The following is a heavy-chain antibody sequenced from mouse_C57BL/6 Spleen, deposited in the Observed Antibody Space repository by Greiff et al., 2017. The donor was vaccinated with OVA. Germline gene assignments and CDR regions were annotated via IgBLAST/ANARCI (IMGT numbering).Heavy chain of an antibody. CDR3: AAVVAYYFDY. Sequence: EVQLQQSGPELVKPGASVKISCKASGYSFTGYYMNWVKQSPEKSLEWIGEINHSTGGTTYNQKFKAKATLTVDKSSSTAYMQLKSLTSEDSAVYYCAAVVAYYFDYWGQSTTLTVSS. V-gene: IGHV1-42*01. CDR2: INHSTGGT. D-gene: IGHD1-1*01. J-gene: IGHJ2*01. CDR1: GYSFTGYY.